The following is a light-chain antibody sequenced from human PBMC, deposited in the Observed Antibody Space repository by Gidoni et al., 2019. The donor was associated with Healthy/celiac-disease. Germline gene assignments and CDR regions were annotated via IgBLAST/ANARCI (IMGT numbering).Light chain of an antibody. CDR2: KDS. CDR1: ALPKQY. CDR3: QSADSSGPL. Sequence: SYELPQPPSVSVSPGQTARITCSGDALPKQYAYWYQQKPGQAPVLVIYKDSERPSGIPERFSGSSSGTTVTLTISGVQAEDEADYYCQSADSSGPLFGGGTKLTVL. V-gene: IGLV3-25*02. J-gene: IGLJ2*01.